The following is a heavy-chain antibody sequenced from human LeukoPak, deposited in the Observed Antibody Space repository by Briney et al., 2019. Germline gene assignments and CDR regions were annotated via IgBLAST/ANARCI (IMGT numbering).Heavy chain of an antibody. CDR1: GFTFGSYW. J-gene: IGHJ4*02. Sequence: PGGSLRLSCVASGFTFGSYWMGWVRQAPGKGLEWVGNIKQDGSETYYVDSVRGRFTISRDNAKNSLYLQMNSLRAEDTAVYYCATVKAWCTFDYWGQGTLVTVSS. CDR3: ATVKAWCTFDY. CDR2: IKQDGSET. V-gene: IGHV3-7*01. D-gene: IGHD2-8*01.